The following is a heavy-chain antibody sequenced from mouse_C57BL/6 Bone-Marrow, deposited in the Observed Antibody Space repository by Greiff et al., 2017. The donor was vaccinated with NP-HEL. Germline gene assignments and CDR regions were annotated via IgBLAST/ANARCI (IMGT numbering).Heavy chain of an antibody. Sequence: QVQLQQSGAELVRPGASVTLSCKASGYTFTDYEMHWVKQTPVHGLEWIGAIDPETGGTAYNQKFKGKATLTADKSSSTAYMELRSLTSEDSAVYYCTRYGGPFYWGQGTTLTVSS. J-gene: IGHJ2*01. CDR1: GYTFTDYE. V-gene: IGHV1-15*01. CDR2: IDPETGGT. D-gene: IGHD1-2*01. CDR3: TRYGGPFY.